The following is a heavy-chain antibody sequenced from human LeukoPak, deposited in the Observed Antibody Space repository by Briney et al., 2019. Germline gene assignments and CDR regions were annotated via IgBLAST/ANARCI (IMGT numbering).Heavy chain of an antibody. CDR1: GFTFSTYW. D-gene: IGHD1-14*01. CDR3: ARDRYFQY. J-gene: IGHJ1*01. CDR2: IKQDGSEI. Sequence: HPGGSLRLSCAASGFTFSTYWMSWVRQAPGKGLEWVANIKQDGSEIYYVDSVKGRFTISRDNAKNSLHLQMNSLRVEDTAVYYCARDRYFQYWGQGTVVTVSS. V-gene: IGHV3-7*01.